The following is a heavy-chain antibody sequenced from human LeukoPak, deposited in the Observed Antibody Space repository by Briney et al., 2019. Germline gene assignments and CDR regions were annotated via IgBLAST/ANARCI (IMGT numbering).Heavy chain of an antibody. V-gene: IGHV3-30-3*01. CDR1: GFTFSSYA. Sequence: GGSLRLSCAASGFTFSSYAMHWVRQAPGKGLEWVAVISYDGSNKYYADSVKGRFTISRDNSKNTLYLQMNSLRAEDTAVYYCARELKDPPSSFWGSGSHAFDIWGQGTMVTVSS. D-gene: IGHD3-10*01. J-gene: IGHJ3*02. CDR2: ISYDGSNK. CDR3: ARELKDPPSSFWGSGSHAFDI.